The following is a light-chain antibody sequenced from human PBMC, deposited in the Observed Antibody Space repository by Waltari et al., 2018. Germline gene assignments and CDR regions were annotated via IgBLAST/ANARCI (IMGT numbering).Light chain of an antibody. CDR1: SSDVGSYNL. CDR3: RSYAGSSTPYV. J-gene: IGLJ1*01. Sequence: QSALTQPASVSGSPGQSITISCTGTSSDVGSYNLVSWYQQHPGKAPKLMIYEGSKRPSGVSNRFSGSKSGSTASLTISGLQADDEADYYCRSYAGSSTPYVFGTGTKVTVL. CDR2: EGS. V-gene: IGLV2-23*01.